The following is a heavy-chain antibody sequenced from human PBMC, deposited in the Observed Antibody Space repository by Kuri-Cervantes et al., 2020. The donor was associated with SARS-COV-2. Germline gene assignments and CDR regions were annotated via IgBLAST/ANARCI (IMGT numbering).Heavy chain of an antibody. CDR2: ISYDGSNK. J-gene: IGHJ4*02. CDR1: GFTFSSYA. D-gene: IGHD3-3*01. V-gene: IGHV3-30-3*01. CDR3: ARLHLGADFEVDY. Sequence: GESLKISCAASGFTFSSYAMHWVRQAPGKGLEWVAVISYDGSNKYYADSVKGRFTISRDNSKNTLYLQMNSLRAEDTAVYYCARLHLGADFEVDYWGQGTLVTVSS.